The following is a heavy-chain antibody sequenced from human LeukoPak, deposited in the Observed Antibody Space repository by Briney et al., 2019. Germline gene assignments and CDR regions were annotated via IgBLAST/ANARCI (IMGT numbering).Heavy chain of an antibody. CDR2: IIPIFGIA. Sequence: SVTLSCKASGGTFSSYAISWVRQAPGQGLEWMGGIIPIFGIANYAQKFQGRVTITADKSTSTAYMELSSLRSEDTAVYYCARGPWYYDSSGPSDRYFQHWGQGTLVTVSS. D-gene: IGHD3-22*01. CDR3: ARGPWYYDSSGPSDRYFQH. V-gene: IGHV1-69*17. J-gene: IGHJ1*01. CDR1: GGTFSSYA.